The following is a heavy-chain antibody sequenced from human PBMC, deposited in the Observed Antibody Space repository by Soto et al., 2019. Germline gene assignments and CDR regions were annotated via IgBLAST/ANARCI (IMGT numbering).Heavy chain of an antibody. D-gene: IGHD6-13*01. J-gene: IGHJ5*02. CDR1: GYDFTSYW. V-gene: IGHV5-10-1*01. CDR2: IDPSDSYT. Sequence: PGESMKISCKGSGYDFTSYWIGWVRQMPGKGLEWMGVIDPSDSYTKYSPSFQGHVTISVDKSISTAYLQWSSLKASDTAMYYCARRHSSSSAFDPWGQGTLVTVSS. CDR3: ARRHSSSSAFDP.